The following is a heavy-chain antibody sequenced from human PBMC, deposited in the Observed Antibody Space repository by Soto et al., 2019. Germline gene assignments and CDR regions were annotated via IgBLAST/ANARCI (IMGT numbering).Heavy chain of an antibody. Sequence: SEPLSLTCTFSGGSINIGNYYWSWIRQLPGKGLEWIGYIHYSATTYYNPSLKSRVSISLDTSKNQFSLKVNSVTAADTAVYYCAREGGRVEGYNAVEFWGLGTLVT. V-gene: IGHV4-31*03. CDR3: AREGGRVEGYNAVEF. CDR2: IHYSATT. D-gene: IGHD5-12*01. J-gene: IGHJ4*02. CDR1: GGSINIGNYY.